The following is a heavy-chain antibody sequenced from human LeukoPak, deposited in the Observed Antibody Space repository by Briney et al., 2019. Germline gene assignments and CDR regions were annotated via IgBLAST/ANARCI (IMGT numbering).Heavy chain of an antibody. CDR1: GGSISSSSYY. CDR3: ARYGCSGTSCYYEYLGGGQYFQH. CDR2: IYYTGST. J-gene: IGHJ1*01. V-gene: IGHV4-39*01. D-gene: IGHD2-2*01. Sequence: PSETLSLTCTVSGGSISSSSYYWGWIRQPPGKGLEWIGSIYYTGSTYYNPSLKSRVTISVDTSKNQFSLRLSSVTAADTSVYYCARYGCSGTSCYYEYLGGGQYFQHWGQGTLVTVSS.